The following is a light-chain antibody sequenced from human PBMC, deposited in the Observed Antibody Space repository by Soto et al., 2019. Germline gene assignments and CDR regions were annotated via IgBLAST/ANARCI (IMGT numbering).Light chain of an antibody. V-gene: IGKV3-11*01. CDR3: QQRSNWPPPLT. J-gene: IGKJ4*01. CDR2: DAS. Sequence: EIVLTQSPATLSLSPGERATLSYRASQSVSSYLAWYQQKPGQAPRLLIYDASNRATGIPARFSGSGSGTDFTLTISSLEPEDFAVYYCQQRSNWPPPLTFGGGTKVEIK. CDR1: QSVSSY.